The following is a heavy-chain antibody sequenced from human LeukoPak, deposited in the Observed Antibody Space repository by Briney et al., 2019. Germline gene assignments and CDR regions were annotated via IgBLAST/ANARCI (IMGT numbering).Heavy chain of an antibody. Sequence: SVKVSGKASGYTFTSYDINWVRQATGQGLEWMGWMNPNSGNTGYAQKFQGRVTMTRNTSIITAYMELSSLRSEDTAVYYCARGVAVAGPDYWGQGTLVTVSS. J-gene: IGHJ4*02. CDR1: GYTFTSYD. D-gene: IGHD6-19*01. CDR3: ARGVAVAGPDY. CDR2: MNPNSGNT. V-gene: IGHV1-8*01.